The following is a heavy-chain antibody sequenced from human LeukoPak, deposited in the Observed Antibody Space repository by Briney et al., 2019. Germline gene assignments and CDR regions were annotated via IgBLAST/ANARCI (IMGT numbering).Heavy chain of an antibody. CDR2: ISYDGSNK. V-gene: IGHV3-30*03. J-gene: IGHJ5*02. CDR3: ARESSTVRGHWFDP. CDR1: GFTFSSHG. Sequence: PGGSLRLSCAASGFTFSSHGMHWVRQAPGKGLEWVAVISYDGSNKYYTDSVKGRFTISRDNSKNTLYLEMNSLRAEDTAVYYCARESSTVRGHWFDPWGQGTLVTVSS. D-gene: IGHD4-17*01.